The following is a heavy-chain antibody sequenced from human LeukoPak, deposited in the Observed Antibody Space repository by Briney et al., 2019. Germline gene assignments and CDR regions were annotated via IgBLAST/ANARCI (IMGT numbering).Heavy chain of an antibody. CDR1: GYTFTSYD. Sequence: ASVKVSCKASGYTFTSYDVHWVRQAPGQGLEWMGIINPSGGSTSYAQKFQGRVTMTRDTSTSTVYMELSSLRSEDTAVYYCARVRRGLGFDYWGQGTLVTVSS. CDR3: ARVRRGLGFDY. V-gene: IGHV1-46*01. CDR2: INPSGGST. J-gene: IGHJ4*02. D-gene: IGHD3-16*01.